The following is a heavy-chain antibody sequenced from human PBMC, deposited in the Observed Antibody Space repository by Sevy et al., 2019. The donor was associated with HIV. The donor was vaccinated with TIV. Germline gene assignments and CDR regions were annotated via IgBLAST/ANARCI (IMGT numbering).Heavy chain of an antibody. J-gene: IGHJ4*02. V-gene: IGHV1-24*01. CDR2: FDPEDGEI. CDR3: ATTKDYYDSSGSPFDY. Sequence: ASVKVSCKVSGYTLSELSMHWVRQAPVKGLEWMGSFDPEDGEILYAQTLQGRITMTEDTSTATAYMELSSLRSEDTAVYYCATTKDYYDSSGSPFDYWGQGTLVTVSS. D-gene: IGHD3-22*01. CDR1: GYTLSELS.